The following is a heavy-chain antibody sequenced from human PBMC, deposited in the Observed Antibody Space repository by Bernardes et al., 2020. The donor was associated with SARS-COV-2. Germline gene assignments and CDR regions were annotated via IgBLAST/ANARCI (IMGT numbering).Heavy chain of an antibody. Sequence: GGSLGVSCAASGFTFRSYDMHWVLQVTGTGLAWVSALGAAGDTYYLDSVKGRFTISRENAKNSLYLQMNSLRVGDTAVYYCARSYGENYWYFDLWGPGTLVTRSS. V-gene: IGHV3-13*01. CDR3: ARSYGENYWYFDL. J-gene: IGHJ2*01. CDR1: GFTFRSYD. CDR2: LGAAGDT. D-gene: IGHD4-17*01.